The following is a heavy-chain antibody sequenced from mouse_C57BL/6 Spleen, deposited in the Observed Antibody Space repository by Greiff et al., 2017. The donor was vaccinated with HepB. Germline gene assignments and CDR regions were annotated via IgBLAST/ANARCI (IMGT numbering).Heavy chain of an antibody. Sequence: QVQLKQPGAELVKPGASVKLSCKASGYTFTSYWMQWVKQRPGQGLEWIGEIDPSDSYTNYNQKFKGKATLTVDTSSSTAYMQLSSLTSEDSAVYYCARAPSYGSSGDAMDYWGQGTSVTVSS. CDR3: ARAPSYGSSGDAMDY. V-gene: IGHV1-50*01. CDR2: IDPSDSYT. D-gene: IGHD1-1*01. J-gene: IGHJ4*01. CDR1: GYTFTSYW.